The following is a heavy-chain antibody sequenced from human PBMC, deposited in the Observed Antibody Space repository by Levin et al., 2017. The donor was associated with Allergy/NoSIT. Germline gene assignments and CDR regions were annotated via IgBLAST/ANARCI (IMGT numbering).Heavy chain of an antibody. Sequence: PGGSLRLSCAVYGGSFSGYYWSWIRQPPGKGLEWIGEINHSGSTNYNPSLKSRVTISVDTSKNQFSLKLSSVTAADTAVYYCARGGRWLQKYYWYFDLWGRGTLVTVSS. CDR1: GGSFSGYY. CDR3: ARGGRWLQKYYWYFDL. D-gene: IGHD5-24*01. V-gene: IGHV4-34*01. CDR2: INHSGST. J-gene: IGHJ2*01.